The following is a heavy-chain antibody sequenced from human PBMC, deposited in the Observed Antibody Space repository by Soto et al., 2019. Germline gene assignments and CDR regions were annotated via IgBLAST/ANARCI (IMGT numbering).Heavy chain of an antibody. V-gene: IGHV3-7*01. J-gene: IGHJ4*02. Sequence: GGSLRLSCAASGFTLSSYWMNWVRLAPGKGLEWMANIKQDGSQKNYVDSVKGRFTISRDNSKNTLYLQMNSLRAEDTAVYYCAKEDCSGGSCYFGPLYWGQGTLVTVSS. CDR1: GFTLSSYW. CDR2: IKQDGSQK. D-gene: IGHD2-15*01. CDR3: AKEDCSGGSCYFGPLY.